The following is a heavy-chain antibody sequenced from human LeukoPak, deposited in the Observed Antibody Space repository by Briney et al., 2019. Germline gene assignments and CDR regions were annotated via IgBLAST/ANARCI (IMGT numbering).Heavy chain of an antibody. J-gene: IGHJ4*02. Sequence: GGSLRLSCAASGFTFSSYWMSWVRQAPGKGLEWVANIKQDGSEKYYVDSVKGRFTISRDNAKNSLYLQMNSLRAEDTAVYYCARVHCSSTSCYYPSFDYWDQGTLVTVSS. CDR2: IKQDGSEK. V-gene: IGHV3-7*01. D-gene: IGHD2-2*01. CDR3: ARVHCSSTSCYYPSFDY. CDR1: GFTFSSYW.